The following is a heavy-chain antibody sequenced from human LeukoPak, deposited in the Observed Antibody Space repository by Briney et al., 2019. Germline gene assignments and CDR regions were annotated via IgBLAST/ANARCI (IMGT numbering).Heavy chain of an antibody. J-gene: IGHJ4*02. Sequence: PGGSLRLSCAASGFIFSNYAMNWVRQAPGKGLEWVAVISGRGDTTYFPDSVKGRLTISRDDSKNMVFLQMKSLRVEDTAIYYCAKSSTRDAPLGYFDYWGQGALVTVSS. CDR2: ISGRGDTT. CDR1: GFIFSNYA. CDR3: AKSSTRDAPLGYFDY. V-gene: IGHV3-23*01.